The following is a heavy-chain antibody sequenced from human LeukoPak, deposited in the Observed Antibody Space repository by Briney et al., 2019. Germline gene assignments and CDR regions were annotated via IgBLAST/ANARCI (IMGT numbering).Heavy chain of an antibody. CDR3: GRLTSGTYYSFDY. CDR1: GGPISSYY. V-gene: IGHV4-59*08. CDR2: VYYSGST. D-gene: IGHD1-26*01. J-gene: IGHJ4*02. Sequence: SEPLSLPCNVSGGPISSYYWSWLREAPGKGLEWVGDVYYSGSTQFHPSLQSRITFLVGPSQDPFSMKFDSFDGPDTALYFCGRLTSGTYYSFDYWGQGILVTVSS.